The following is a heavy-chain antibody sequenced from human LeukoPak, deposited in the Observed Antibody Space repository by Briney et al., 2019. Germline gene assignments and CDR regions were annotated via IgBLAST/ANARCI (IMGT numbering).Heavy chain of an antibody. V-gene: IGHV3-7*01. J-gene: IGHJ4*02. D-gene: IGHD2/OR15-2a*01. CDR2: TKEDGSEK. CDR1: GFTFSSYW. CDR3: ARVGAGGGNYFRSYYDR. Sequence: PGGSLRLSCAASGFTFSSYWMGWFRQARGGGLEGLATTKEDGSEKNYVDSVKGRFSISRDNAEISLYLQMNSLRVEDTAMYYCARVGAGGGNYFRSYYDRWGQGTLVTVSS.